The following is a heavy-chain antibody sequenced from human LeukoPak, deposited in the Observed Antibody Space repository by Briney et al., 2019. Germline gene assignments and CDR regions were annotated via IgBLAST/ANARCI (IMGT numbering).Heavy chain of an antibody. CDR1: GFTFSSYA. V-gene: IGHV3-23*01. CDR2: ISGSGGST. Sequence: PGGSLRLSCAASGFTFSSYAMSWVRQAPGKGLEWVSAISGSGGSTYYADSVKGRFTISRDNSKNTLYLQMNSLRAGDTAVYYCAKDKGYAMIVVSDYWGQGTLVTVSS. J-gene: IGHJ4*02. CDR3: AKDKGYAMIVVSDY. D-gene: IGHD3-22*01.